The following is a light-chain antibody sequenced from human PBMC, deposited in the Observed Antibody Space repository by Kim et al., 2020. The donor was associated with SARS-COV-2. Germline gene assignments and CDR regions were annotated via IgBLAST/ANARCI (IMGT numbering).Light chain of an antibody. V-gene: IGLV1-47*01. Sequence: QSVLTQPPSASGTPGQRVTISCSGSSSSIGSNYVYWYQQLPGTAPKLLIYRNNQRPSGVPDRFSGSKSVTSASLDINGLRSEDEADYYCATWDDSPTGPRVFGGGTQLSVL. J-gene: IGLJ3*02. CDR2: RNN. CDR1: SSSIGSNY. CDR3: ATWDDSPTGPRV.